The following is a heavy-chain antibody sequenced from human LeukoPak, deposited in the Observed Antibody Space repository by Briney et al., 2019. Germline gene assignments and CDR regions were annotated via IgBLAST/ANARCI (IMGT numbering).Heavy chain of an antibody. CDR1: GDSISSYF. V-gene: IGHV4-59*01. D-gene: IGHD4-23*01. CDR3: ARSPTVALIDY. Sequence: SETLSLTCTVSGDSISSYFWSWMRQPPGKGLEWIGCIYYSGSTKYKPSLKRRVTISVDTSKNQFSLRLGSVTTADTAVYYCARSPTVALIDYWGQGTLVTVSS. J-gene: IGHJ4*02. CDR2: IYYSGST.